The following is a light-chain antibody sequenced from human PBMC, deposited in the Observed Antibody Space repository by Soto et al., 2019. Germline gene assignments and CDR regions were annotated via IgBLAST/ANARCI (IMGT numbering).Light chain of an antibody. CDR2: GAS. J-gene: IGKJ5*01. Sequence: EIVLTQSPGTLSLSPGERATLSCGASQTVDNNYLAWYQQKPGQAPRLLIYGASSRATGIPDRFSGSGAGTDFTLTISSLEPEDSAVYYCQQRSNWPPLITFGQGTRLEIK. CDR3: QQRSNWPPLIT. V-gene: IGKV3D-20*02. CDR1: QTVDNNY.